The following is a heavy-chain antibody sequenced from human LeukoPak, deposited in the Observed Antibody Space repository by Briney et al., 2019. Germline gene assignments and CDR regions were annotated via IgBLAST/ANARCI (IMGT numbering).Heavy chain of an antibody. CDR2: FYTGGNT. J-gene: IGHJ3*01. D-gene: IGHD1-26*01. V-gene: IGHV4-4*07. CDR3: ARDNWSYDTGAFDV. Sequence: SETLSLTCTVSGGSISSYYWSWIRQPAGKGLEWIGRFYTGGNTIYNPSLKSRVTMSVDTSKNQFSLRLSSVTAADTAVYYCARDNWSYDTGAFDVWGQGTMVTVSS. CDR1: GGSISSYY.